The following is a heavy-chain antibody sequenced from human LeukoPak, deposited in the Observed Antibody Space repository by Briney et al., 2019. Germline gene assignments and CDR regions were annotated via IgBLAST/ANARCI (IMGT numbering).Heavy chain of an antibody. CDR1: GFTFSSYG. J-gene: IGHJ4*02. Sequence: GGSLRLSCAASGFTFSSYGMHWVRQAPGKGLEWVAVIWCDGSNKYYADSVKGRFTISRDNSKNTLYLQMNSLRAEDTAVYYCARDPSYYYDSSGYYPAYYFDYWGQGTLVTVSS. CDR3: ARDPSYYYDSSGYYPAYYFDY. CDR2: IWCDGSNK. D-gene: IGHD3-22*01. V-gene: IGHV3-33*01.